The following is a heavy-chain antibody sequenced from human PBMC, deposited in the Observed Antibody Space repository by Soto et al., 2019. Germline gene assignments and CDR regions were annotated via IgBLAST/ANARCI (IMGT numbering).Heavy chain of an antibody. J-gene: IGHJ3*02. CDR3: ASRTTDKNNSFDI. CDR2: IIPIFGTA. CDR1: GGTFSSYA. Sequence: SVKVSCKASGGTFSSYAISWVRQAPGQGLEWMGGIIPIFGTANYAQKFQGRVTMTRDTSTSTVYMELSSLRSEDTAVYYCASRTTDKNNSFDIWGKGTMVTVSS. V-gene: IGHV1-69*05. D-gene: IGHD1-1*01.